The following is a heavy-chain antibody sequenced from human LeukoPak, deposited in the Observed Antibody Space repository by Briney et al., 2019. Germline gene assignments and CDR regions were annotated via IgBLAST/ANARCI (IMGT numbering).Heavy chain of an antibody. J-gene: IGHJ4*02. V-gene: IGHV4-39*01. CDR3: AGSDYTAGLFDY. CDR2: IYYSGST. CDR1: GGSISSSSYY. Sequence: SSETLSLTCTVSGGSISSSSYYWGWIRQPPGKGLEWIGSIYYSGSTYYNPSLKSRVTISADTSKNQFSLKLSSVTAADTAVYYCAGSDYTAGLFDYWGQGTLVTVSS. D-gene: IGHD4-11*01.